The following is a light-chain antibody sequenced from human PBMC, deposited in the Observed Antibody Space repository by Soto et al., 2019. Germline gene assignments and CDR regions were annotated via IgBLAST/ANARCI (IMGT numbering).Light chain of an antibody. Sequence: QSALTQPPSASGSPGQSVTISCTGTSSDAGAYNYVSWYQQHAGKAPKLVIYEVTKRPSGVPDRFSGSKSANTASLTVSGLQAEDEADYYCSSFASSNTWVFGGGPKLTVL. CDR3: SSFASSNTWV. J-gene: IGLJ3*02. CDR1: SSDAGAYNY. V-gene: IGLV2-8*01. CDR2: EVT.